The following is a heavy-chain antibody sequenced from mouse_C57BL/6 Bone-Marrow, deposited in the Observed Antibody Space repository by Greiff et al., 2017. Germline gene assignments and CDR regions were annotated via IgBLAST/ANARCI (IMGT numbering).Heavy chain of an antibody. D-gene: IGHD2-1*01. CDR1: GFTFSDFY. CDR3: ARENYGNGFAY. V-gene: IGHV7-1*01. J-gene: IGHJ3*01. Sequence: VQLMESGGGLVQSGRSLRLSCATSGFTFSDFYMEWVRQAPGKGLEWIAASRNKANDYTTEYSASVKGRFIVSRDTSQSILYLQMNALRAEDTALYFFARENYGNGFAYWGQGTLVTVSA. CDR2: SRNKANDYTT.